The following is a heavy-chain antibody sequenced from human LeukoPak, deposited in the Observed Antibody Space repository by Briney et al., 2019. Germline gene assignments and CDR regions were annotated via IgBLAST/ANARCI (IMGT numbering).Heavy chain of an antibody. CDR3: ARDETRRFDY. Sequence: PGGSLRLSCAASGFTFSNYWMTWVRQAPGKGLEWVANIKEDGSEKYYVDSVKGRFTISKDNAHKSLYLQMNSLRVEDTAVYYCARDETRRFDYWGQGTLVTVSS. CDR1: GFTFSNYW. J-gene: IGHJ4*02. CDR2: IKEDGSEK. V-gene: IGHV3-7*01.